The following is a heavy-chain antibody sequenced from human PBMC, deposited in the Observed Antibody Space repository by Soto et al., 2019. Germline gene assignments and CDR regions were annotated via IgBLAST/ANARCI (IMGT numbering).Heavy chain of an antibody. J-gene: IGHJ4*02. CDR1: PDSANSIGYY. V-gene: IGHV4-31*02. D-gene: IGHD2-2*01. CDR2: VYYRGGP. Sequence: PSESLCLTCDVSPDSANSIGYYWTWIRQHPGKGLEWIGCVYYRGGPYYKPSLKSRLGMSLDTSKNQLSLKMTSITPANPALYYCARKLADGYHLRGQGTLDTVSS. CDR3: ARKLADGYHL.